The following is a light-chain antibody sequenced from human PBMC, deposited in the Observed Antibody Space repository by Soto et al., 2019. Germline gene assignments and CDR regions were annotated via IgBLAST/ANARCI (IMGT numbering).Light chain of an antibody. CDR3: QQYGSSPLT. CDR1: QSISNS. CDR2: DAS. J-gene: IGKJ4*01. V-gene: IGKV3-20*01. Sequence: EIVLTQSPATLSLSPGERATLSCRASQSISNSLAWYQQKPGQAPRLLIYDASNRATGIPDRVSGSGSGTDVTLTISRLEPEDFVVYYCQQYGSSPLTFGGGTKVDIK.